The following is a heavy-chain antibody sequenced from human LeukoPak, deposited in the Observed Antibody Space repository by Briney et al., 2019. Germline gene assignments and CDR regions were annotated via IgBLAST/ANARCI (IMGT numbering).Heavy chain of an antibody. V-gene: IGHV1-18*01. J-gene: IGHJ4*02. CDR3: ARGQDGYNRYYFDR. CDR1: GYTFTSYG. CDR2: ISTYNGDT. D-gene: IGHD5-24*01. Sequence: GASVRVSCTASGYTFTSYGITWGRQAPGHGLEWMGRISTYNGDTNYAQKFQGRVTMTTDTSTSTAYMELRSLRYDDTAVYYCARGQDGYNRYYFDRWGQGTLVTVSS.